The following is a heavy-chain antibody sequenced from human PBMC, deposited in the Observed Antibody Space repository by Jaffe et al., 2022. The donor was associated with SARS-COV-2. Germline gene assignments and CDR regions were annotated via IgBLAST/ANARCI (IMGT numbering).Heavy chain of an antibody. CDR3: ARGLRYYYDSSGYYHVEYYGMDV. CDR2: ISYDGSNK. Sequence: QVQLVESGGGVVQPGRSLRLSCAASGFTFSSYAMHWVRQAPGKGLEWVAVISYDGSNKYYADSVKGRFTISRDNSKNTLYLQMNSLRAEDTAVYYCARGLRYYYDSSGYYHVEYYGMDVWGQGTTVTVSS. J-gene: IGHJ6*02. CDR1: GFTFSSYA. D-gene: IGHD3-22*01. V-gene: IGHV3-30-3*01.